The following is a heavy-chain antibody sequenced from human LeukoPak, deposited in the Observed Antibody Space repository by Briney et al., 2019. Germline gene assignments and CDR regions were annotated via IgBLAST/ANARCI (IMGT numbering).Heavy chain of an antibody. V-gene: IGHV3-21*01. Sequence: GGSLRLSCAASGFTFSSYSMTWVRQAPGKGLEWVSSISSSSSSYIYYADSVKGRFTISRDNAKNSLYLQMNSLRAEDTAVYYCAREGRSYDYVWGSYRSSFDYWGQGTLVTVSS. D-gene: IGHD3-16*02. CDR2: ISSSSSSYI. J-gene: IGHJ4*02. CDR3: AREGRSYDYVWGSYRSSFDY. CDR1: GFTFSSYS.